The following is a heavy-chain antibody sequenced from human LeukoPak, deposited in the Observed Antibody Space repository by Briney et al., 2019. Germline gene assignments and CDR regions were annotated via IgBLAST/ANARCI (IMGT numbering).Heavy chain of an antibody. D-gene: IGHD2-2*01. Sequence: ASVKVSCKASGYTFTGYYMHWVRQAPGQGLEWMGWINPNSGGTNYAQKFQGRVTMTRDTPISTAYMELSRLRSDDTAVYYCAGSPCSSTSCYAHFDYWGQGTLVTVSS. CDR2: INPNSGGT. J-gene: IGHJ4*02. CDR3: AGSPCSSTSCYAHFDY. V-gene: IGHV1-2*02. CDR1: GYTFTGYY.